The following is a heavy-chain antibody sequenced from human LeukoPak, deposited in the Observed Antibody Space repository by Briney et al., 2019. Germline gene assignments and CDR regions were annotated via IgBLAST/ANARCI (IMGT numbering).Heavy chain of an antibody. J-gene: IGHJ4*02. D-gene: IGHD5-24*01. CDR2: IDPSDSYT. Sequence: GESLQISCKGSGYSFTSYWITWVRQMPGKGLEWMGRIDPSDSYTNYSPSFQGHVTISAYKSISTAYLQWSSLKASDTAMYYCARLGDGYNYYWGQGTLVTVSS. CDR1: GYSFTSYW. CDR3: ARLGDGYNYY. V-gene: IGHV5-10-1*01.